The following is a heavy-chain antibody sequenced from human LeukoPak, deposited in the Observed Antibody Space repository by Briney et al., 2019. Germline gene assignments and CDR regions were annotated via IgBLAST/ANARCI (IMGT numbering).Heavy chain of an antibody. Sequence: SVKVSCKASGGTFSSYAISWVRQAPGQGLEWMGGIIPIFGAANYAQKFQGRVTITADESTSTAYMELSSLRSEDTAVYYCARCGTVPAYRYYYYYMDVWGKGTTVTVSS. CDR1: GGTFSSYA. D-gene: IGHD2-2*01. J-gene: IGHJ6*03. CDR3: ARCGTVPAYRYYYYYMDV. V-gene: IGHV1-69*13. CDR2: IIPIFGAA.